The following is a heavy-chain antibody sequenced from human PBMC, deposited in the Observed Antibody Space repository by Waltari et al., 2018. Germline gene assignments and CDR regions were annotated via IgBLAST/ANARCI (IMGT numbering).Heavy chain of an antibody. V-gene: IGHV3-53*01. CDR3: AREVGDWSDALGY. Sequence: EVQLVESGGGLIQPGGSLRLSCAASGFIVSSKYMSWVRQAPGKGLEWISVIYSGGSTYYADSVKGRVTISRDNSKNTVFLQMNSLRAEDTAVYYCAREVGDWSDALGYWGQGTLVTVSS. CDR1: GFIVSSKY. D-gene: IGHD1-1*01. CDR2: IYSGGST. J-gene: IGHJ4*02.